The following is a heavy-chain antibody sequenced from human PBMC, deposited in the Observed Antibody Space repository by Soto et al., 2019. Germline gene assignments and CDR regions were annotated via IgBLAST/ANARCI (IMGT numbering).Heavy chain of an antibody. D-gene: IGHD4-17*01. CDR1: GYAFTTYG. J-gene: IGHJ4*02. V-gene: IGHV1-18*01. CDR2: ISAHNGNT. Sequence: QVHLVQSGAEVKKPGASVKVSCKGSGYAFTTYGITWVRQAPGQGLEWMGWISAHNGNTNYAQKLQGRVTVTRDTSTSTAYMELRSLRSDDTAVYYCARGTYGDYWGQGALVTVSS. CDR3: ARGTYGDY.